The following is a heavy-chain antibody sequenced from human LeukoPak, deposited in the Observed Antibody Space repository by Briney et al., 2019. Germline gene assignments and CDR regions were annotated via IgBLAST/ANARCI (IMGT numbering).Heavy chain of an antibody. J-gene: IGHJ3*02. CDR3: AREVTGSWAFDI. V-gene: IGHV4-4*07. D-gene: IGHD1-20*01. CDR1: GGSISNYY. CDR2: IYTSGST. Sequence: SETLSLTCTVSGGSISNYYWSWIRQPAGKGLEWIGRIYTSGSTNYNPSLRSRVTMSVDTSKNQLSLKLSSVTAADTAVYYCAREVTGSWAFDIWGQGTMVTVSS.